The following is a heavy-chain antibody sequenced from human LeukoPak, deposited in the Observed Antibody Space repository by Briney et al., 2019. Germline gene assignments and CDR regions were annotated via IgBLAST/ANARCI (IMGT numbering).Heavy chain of an antibody. V-gene: IGHV5-51*01. CDR3: PRQGNYGLFNY. Sequence: GESLKISCSACGYSFRNYWIGWVRQMPGKGLEWMGIINPDDSDTRNSPSFQGQVSISVNKSINTAYLQWSSLKASDTAMYYCPRQGNYGLFNYWGPGTLVSVSS. CDR2: INPDDSDT. D-gene: IGHD1-7*01. J-gene: IGHJ4*02. CDR1: GYSFRNYW.